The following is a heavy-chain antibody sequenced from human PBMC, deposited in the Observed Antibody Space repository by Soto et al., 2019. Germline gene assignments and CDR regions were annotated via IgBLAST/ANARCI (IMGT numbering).Heavy chain of an antibody. CDR1: GGSISSSSYY. Sequence: SETLSLTCTVSGGSISSSSYYWGWIRQPPGKGLEWIGSIYYSGSTYYNPSLKSRVTISVDTSKNQFSLKLSSVTAADTAVYYCARRLYYGSGTEPFDPWGQGTLVTVSS. CDR3: ARRLYYGSGTEPFDP. V-gene: IGHV4-39*01. J-gene: IGHJ5*02. CDR2: IYYSGST. D-gene: IGHD3-10*01.